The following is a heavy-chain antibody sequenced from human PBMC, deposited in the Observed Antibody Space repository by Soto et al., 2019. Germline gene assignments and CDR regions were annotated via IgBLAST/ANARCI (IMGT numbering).Heavy chain of an antibody. CDR3: ARESGGYDSSTRYGLDV. Sequence: SETLSLTCTVSGGSFSGYYWSWIRQPPGKGLEWIGYIYYSGSINYNPSLKSRVTIPVDRSKNQFSLNLSSVTAADPAIYYCARESGGYDSSTRYGLDVWGKGNTVTVSS. D-gene: IGHD6-25*01. CDR2: IYYSGSI. CDR1: GGSFSGYY. V-gene: IGHV4-59*12. J-gene: IGHJ6*04.